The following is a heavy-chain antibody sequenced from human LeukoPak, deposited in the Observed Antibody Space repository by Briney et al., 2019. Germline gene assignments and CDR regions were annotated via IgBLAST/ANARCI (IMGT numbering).Heavy chain of an antibody. CDR1: GGSISSYD. D-gene: IGHD3-10*01. V-gene: IGHV4-4*07. CDR3: ARGGFGEFDY. CDR2: IYTSGST. J-gene: IGHJ4*02. Sequence: PSGTLSLTGPVSGGSISSYDWSWIRRPAGKGREWSGRIYTSGSTNYNPSLKSRVTISVDTSKNQFSLKLSSVTAADTAVYYCARGGFGEFDYWGQGTLVTVSS.